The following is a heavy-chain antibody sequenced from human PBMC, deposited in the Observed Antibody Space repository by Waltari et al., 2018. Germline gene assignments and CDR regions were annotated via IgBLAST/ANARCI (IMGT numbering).Heavy chain of an antibody. J-gene: IGHJ6*02. CDR1: GGSIRRYY. V-gene: IGHV4-59*01. CDR3: ARDSAGYSDGYYYGMDV. D-gene: IGHD2-15*01. Sequence: QVQLQESGPGLVKPSETLSLTCTVSGGSIRRYYWRWLRQPPGKGLEWIGYSYYSGSTNYNPSLKSRVTISVDTSKNQFSLKLSSVTAADTAVYYCARDSAGYSDGYYYGMDVWGQGTTVTVSS. CDR2: SYYSGST.